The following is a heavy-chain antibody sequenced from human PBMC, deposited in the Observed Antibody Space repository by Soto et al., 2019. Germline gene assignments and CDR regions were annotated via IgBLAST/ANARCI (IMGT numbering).Heavy chain of an antibody. V-gene: IGHV5-51*01. CDR3: ARQEGATVLFYYGMDV. CDR1: TYNFTNYW. Sequence: PGESLTISCTASTYNFTNYWIGWVRQMHGKGLEWMGIIYPGDSDTRYSPSFQGQVTISADKSIGAAYLQWNSLKASDTAMYFCARQEGATVLFYYGMDVWGQGTTVTAP. J-gene: IGHJ6*02. CDR2: IYPGDSDT. D-gene: IGHD1-26*01.